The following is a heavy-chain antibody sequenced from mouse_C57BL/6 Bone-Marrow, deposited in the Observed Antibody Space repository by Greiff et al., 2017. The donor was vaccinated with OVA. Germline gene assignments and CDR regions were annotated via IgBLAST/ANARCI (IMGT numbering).Heavy chain of an antibody. CDR2: IYPGGGYT. V-gene: IGHV1-63*01. Sequence: QVQLKQSGAELVRPGTSVKMSCKASGYTFTNYWIGWAKQRPGHGLEWIGDIYPGGGYTNYNEKFKGKATLTADKSSSTAYMQFSSLTSEDSAIDYCARNDGYPWYFDGWGTGTTVTVSS. J-gene: IGHJ1*03. CDR3: ARNDGYPWYFDG. CDR1: GYTFTNYW. D-gene: IGHD2-3*01.